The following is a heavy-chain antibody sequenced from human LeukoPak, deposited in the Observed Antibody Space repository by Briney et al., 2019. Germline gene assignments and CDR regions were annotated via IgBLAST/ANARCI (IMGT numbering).Heavy chain of an antibody. D-gene: IGHD3-10*01. CDR2: IYHSGST. Sequence: PSETLSLTCTVSGYSISSGYYWGWIRQPPGKGLEWIGSIYHSGSTYYNPSLKSRVTISVDTSKNQFSLKLSSVTAADTAVYYCAREKGYMVRGKLGYWGQGTLVTVSS. J-gene: IGHJ4*02. CDR1: GYSISSGYY. CDR3: AREKGYMVRGKLGY. V-gene: IGHV4-38-2*02.